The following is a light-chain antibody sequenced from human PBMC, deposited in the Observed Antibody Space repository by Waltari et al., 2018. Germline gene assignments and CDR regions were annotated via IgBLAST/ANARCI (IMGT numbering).Light chain of an antibody. CDR2: KDS. CDR1: HSNIGSNY. J-gene: IGLJ1*01. Sequence: QSVLTQPPSASGTPGQRVTISCSGSHSNIGSNYVYWYQQLPGTAPKLLIYKDSQRPSGVPDRVSGSKSGASASLAIGGLRSEDEADYYCAAWDDSLSGPIFATGTKVTV. V-gene: IGLV1-47*01. CDR3: AAWDDSLSGPI.